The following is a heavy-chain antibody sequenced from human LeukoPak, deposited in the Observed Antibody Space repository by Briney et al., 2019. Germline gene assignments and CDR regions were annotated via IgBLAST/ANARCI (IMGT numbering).Heavy chain of an antibody. D-gene: IGHD2-2*01. J-gene: IGHJ3*01. CDR3: ARYCSSTTCSDNAFDF. CDR2: IYYSGTT. CDR1: GASVSSGSYY. Sequence: SETLSLTCTVSGASVSSGSYYWSWIRQPPGRGLERIAYIYYSGTTNYNPSLKSRVTISADTSKNQFSLKLSSVTAADTAMYYCARYCSSTTCSDNAFDFWGQGTMVTVSS. V-gene: IGHV4-61*01.